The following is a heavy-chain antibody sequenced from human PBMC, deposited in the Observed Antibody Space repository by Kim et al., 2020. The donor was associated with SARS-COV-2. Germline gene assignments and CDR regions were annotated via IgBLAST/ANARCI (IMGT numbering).Heavy chain of an antibody. Sequence: GGSLRLSCAASGITVSSKYMTWVRQAPGKGLEWVSDIYSGGSTFYDVYVKGRFTISSDNSKNTPYHQMNSRRAEDTTVYYCGRGLGAYGMDVWGQGTTVTVSS. V-gene: IGHV3-53*01. J-gene: IGHJ6*02. CDR2: IYSGGST. CDR3: GRGLGAYGMDV. CDR1: GITVSSKY.